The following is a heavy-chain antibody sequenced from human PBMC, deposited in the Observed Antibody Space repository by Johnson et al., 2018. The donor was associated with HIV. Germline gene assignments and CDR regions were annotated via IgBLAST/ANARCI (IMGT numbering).Heavy chain of an antibody. D-gene: IGHD3-22*01. J-gene: IGHJ3*02. CDR2: ISYDGSNK. CDR3: ARDQYYYEITDWAGAFDI. Sequence: QVQLVESGGGVVQPGRSLRLSCAASGFTFSSYAMHWVRQAPGKGLEWVAVISYDGSNKYYADSVKGRFSISRDNSKNTLYLQMNSLRAEDTALYDCARDQYYYEITDWAGAFDIWGQGTMVTVSS. CDR1: GFTFSSYA. V-gene: IGHV3-30-3*01.